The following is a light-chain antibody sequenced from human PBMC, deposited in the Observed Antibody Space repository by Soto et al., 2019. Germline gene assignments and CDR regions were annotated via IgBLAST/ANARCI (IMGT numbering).Light chain of an antibody. V-gene: IGKV3-11*01. CDR3: QQRSNWPVT. CDR2: DAS. J-gene: IGKJ1*01. Sequence: EIVLTQSPATLSLSPGERATLSCRAVQSVRTYLAWYPQKPGRAPRLLIYDASSRATGIPARFSGSGSGTEFTLTISSLEPEDFAVYYGQQRSNWPVTFGQGTRVEI. CDR1: QSVRTY.